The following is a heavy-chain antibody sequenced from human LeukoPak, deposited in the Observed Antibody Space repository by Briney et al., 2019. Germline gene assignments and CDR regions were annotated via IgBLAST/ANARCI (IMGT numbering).Heavy chain of an antibody. CDR2: INHSGST. CDR1: GGSFSDYY. D-gene: IGHD6-19*01. CDR3: ASSGWYLSSFN. J-gene: IGHJ4*02. Sequence: SETLSLTCAVYGGSFSDYYWSWIRQPPGKGLEWIGEINHSGSTNYNPSLKSRVTISVDTSKNQFSLKLSSVTAADTAVYYCASSGWYLSSFNWGQGTLVTVSS. V-gene: IGHV4-34*01.